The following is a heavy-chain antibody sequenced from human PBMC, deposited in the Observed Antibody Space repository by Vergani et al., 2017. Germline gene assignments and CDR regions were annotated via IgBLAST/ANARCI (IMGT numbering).Heavy chain of an antibody. CDR2: ISYDGSNK. CDR1: GFTLSGYA. V-gene: IGHV3-30*04. Sequence: QVQLVESGGGVVQPGRSLRLSCAASGFTLSGYAMHWVRQAPGKGLEWLAVISYDGSNKYYADSVKGRFTISRDNSKDTLYLQMNSLRAEGTAVYYCARESRYCTSTSCSNLGAFDIWGQGTMVIVSS. J-gene: IGHJ3*02. CDR3: ARESRYCTSTSCSNLGAFDI. D-gene: IGHD2-2*01.